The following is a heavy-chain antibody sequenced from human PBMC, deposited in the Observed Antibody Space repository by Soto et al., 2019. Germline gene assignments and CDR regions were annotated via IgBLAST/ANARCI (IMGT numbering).Heavy chain of an antibody. CDR1: GGSISSSSYY. CDR2: IYYSGST. Sequence: SETLSLTCTVSGGSISSSSYYWGWIRQPPGKGLEWIGSIYYSGSTYYNPSLKSRVTISVDTSKNQFSLKLSSVTATDTAVYYRARHVADRSGWYYFDYWGQGTLVTVSS. J-gene: IGHJ4*02. V-gene: IGHV4-39*01. CDR3: ARHVADRSGWYYFDY. D-gene: IGHD6-19*01.